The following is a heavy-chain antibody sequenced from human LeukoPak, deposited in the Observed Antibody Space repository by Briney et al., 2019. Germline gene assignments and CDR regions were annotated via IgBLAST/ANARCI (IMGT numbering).Heavy chain of an antibody. CDR2: TYYESKWYY. D-gene: IGHD1-1*01. CDR3: ARGFLNTGFDY. V-gene: IGHV6-1*01. J-gene: IGHJ4*02. Sequence: SQTLSLTCDISGDSVSSNRATWNWIRQSPSRGLEWLGRTYYESKWYYHYAVLVKSRITINPDTSRNQFSLQLNSVTPEATAIYFCARGFLNTGFDYWGQGTLVTVSS. CDR1: GDSVSSNRAT.